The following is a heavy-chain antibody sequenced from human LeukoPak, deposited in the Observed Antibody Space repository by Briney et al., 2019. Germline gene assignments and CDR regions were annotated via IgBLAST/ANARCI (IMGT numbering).Heavy chain of an antibody. D-gene: IGHD4-17*01. V-gene: IGHV4-34*01. CDR3: AREAESLDYGDTVNAFDL. Sequence: PSETLSLTCTDHRGSTSGHYWSWIRQSPGKGLEWIGDIHHDGRTKYSPSLRSRVTIVLDTSKNEFSLRLTRVTAADTAMYFCAREAESLDYGDTVNAFDLWGQGTMAIVSS. CDR2: IHHDGRT. CDR1: RGSTSGHY. J-gene: IGHJ3*01.